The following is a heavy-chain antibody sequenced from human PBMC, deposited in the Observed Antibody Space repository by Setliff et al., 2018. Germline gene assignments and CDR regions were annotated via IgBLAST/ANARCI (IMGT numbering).Heavy chain of an antibody. CDR2: IIPIFGTA. CDR1: GGTFSSYA. V-gene: IGHV1-69*05. CDR3: ARGITGTTNYYYGMDV. D-gene: IGHD1-7*01. Sequence: GASVKVSCKASGGTFSSYAISWVRQAPGQGLEWMGGIIPIFGTANYAQKFQGRVTITTDESTSTAYMELSSLRSEDTAVYYCARGITGTTNYYYGMDVWGQGTTVTAP. J-gene: IGHJ6*02.